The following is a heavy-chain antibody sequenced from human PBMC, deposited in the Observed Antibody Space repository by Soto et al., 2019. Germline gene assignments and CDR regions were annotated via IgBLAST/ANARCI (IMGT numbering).Heavy chain of an antibody. Sequence: GGPLRLSCAASGFTFGIHAMIWVRQAPGKGLEWVSFISASGGSTYYADSVKGRFTISRDNSKKTVYLQMNSPRGEDTAVYYCGKGSAATNYFYYATDVWGQGTTVTVSS. CDR2: ISASGGST. CDR3: GKGSAATNYFYYATDV. V-gene: IGHV3-23*01. D-gene: IGHD2-15*01. CDR1: GFTFGIHA. J-gene: IGHJ6*02.